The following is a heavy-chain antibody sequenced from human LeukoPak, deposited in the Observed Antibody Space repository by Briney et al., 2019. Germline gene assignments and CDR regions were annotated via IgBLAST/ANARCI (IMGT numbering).Heavy chain of an antibody. CDR1: GGTFSSYA. Sequence: GASVKVSGKASGGTFSSYAISWGRQAPGQGLEWMGGIIPIFGTANYAQKFQGRVTITADESTSTAYMELSSVRSEDTAVYYCARGRGFGDPQRYWGQGTLVTVSS. CDR3: ARGRGFGDPQRY. V-gene: IGHV1-69*01. CDR2: IIPIFGTA. J-gene: IGHJ4*02. D-gene: IGHD3-10*01.